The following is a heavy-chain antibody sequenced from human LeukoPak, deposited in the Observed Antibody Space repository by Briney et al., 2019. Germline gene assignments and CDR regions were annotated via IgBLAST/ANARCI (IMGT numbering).Heavy chain of an antibody. V-gene: IGHV1-46*01. CDR2: INPSGGST. D-gene: IGHD6-19*01. Sequence: GASVKVSSKASGYTFTSYYMHCVRQAPGQGVEWMGIINPSGGSTSYAQKFQGRVTMTRDTSTSTVYMELSSLRSGDTAVYYCARGVQTIAVAGFYWGQGTLVTVSS. CDR1: GYTFTSYY. J-gene: IGHJ4*02. CDR3: ARGVQTIAVAGFY.